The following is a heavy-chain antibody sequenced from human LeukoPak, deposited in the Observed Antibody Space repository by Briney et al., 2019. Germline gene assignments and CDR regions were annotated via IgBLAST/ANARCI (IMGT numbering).Heavy chain of an antibody. J-gene: IGHJ4*02. CDR3: ASRIAAAGANDY. V-gene: IGHV4-59*01. D-gene: IGHD6-13*01. CDR2: IYYSGST. Sequence: SETLSLTCTVSGGSISSYYWSWIRQPPGKGLEWIGYIYYSGSTNYNPSLKSRVTISVDTSKNQFSLKLSSVTAADTAVYYCASRIAAAGANDYWGQGTLVTVSS. CDR1: GGSISSYY.